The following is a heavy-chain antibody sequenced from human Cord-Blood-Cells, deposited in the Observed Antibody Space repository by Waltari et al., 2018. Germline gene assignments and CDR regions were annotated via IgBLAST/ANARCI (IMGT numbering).Heavy chain of an antibody. D-gene: IGHD6-6*01. J-gene: IGHJ4*02. CDR2: INAGNGNT. CDR3: ARVQLDYFDY. CDR1: TSYA. Sequence: TSYAMHWVRQAPGQRLEWMGWINAGNGNTKYSQKFQGRVTITRDTSASTAYMELSSLRSEDTAVYYCARVQLDYFDYWGQGTLVTVSS. V-gene: IGHV1-3*01.